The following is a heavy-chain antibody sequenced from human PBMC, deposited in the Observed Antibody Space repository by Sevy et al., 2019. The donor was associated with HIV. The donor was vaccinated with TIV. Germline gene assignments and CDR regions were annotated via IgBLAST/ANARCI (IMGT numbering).Heavy chain of an antibody. CDR2: IYHSGST. J-gene: IGHJ5*02. Sequence: SETLSLTCAVSGYSISSGYYWGWIRQPPGKGLEWIGSIYHSGSTYYNPSLKSRVTISVDTSKNQFSLKLSSVTAADTAVYYCAREYSSSSVGWFDPWGQGTLVTVSS. CDR3: AREYSSSSVGWFDP. CDR1: GYSISSGYY. D-gene: IGHD6-6*01. V-gene: IGHV4-38-2*02.